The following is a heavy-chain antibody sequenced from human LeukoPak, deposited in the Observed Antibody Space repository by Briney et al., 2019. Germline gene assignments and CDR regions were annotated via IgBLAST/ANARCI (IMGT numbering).Heavy chain of an antibody. CDR3: ARGRWGSFDL. V-gene: IGHV3-23*01. J-gene: IGHJ2*01. CDR2: VSTSGGST. CDR1: GLTFSRYA. Sequence: PGGSLRLSCAASGLTFSRYAMSWVRQAPGKGLEWVSGVSTSGGSTYYADSVKGRFTISRDNAKNTLYLQMNSLRAEDTAMYYCARGRWGSFDLWGRGTLVTVSS. D-gene: IGHD4-23*01.